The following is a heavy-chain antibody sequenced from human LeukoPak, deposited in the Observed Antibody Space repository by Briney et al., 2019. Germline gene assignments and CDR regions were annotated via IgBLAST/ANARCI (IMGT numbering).Heavy chain of an antibody. CDR1: GYTFTSYG. V-gene: IGHV1-18*01. Sequence: GASVKVSCKASGYTFTSYGISWVRQAPGQGLEWMGWISAYNGNTNYAQKLQGRVTMTTDTSTSTAYMELRSLRSDDTAVYYCARENSYYNKYRYFQHWGQGTLVTVSS. J-gene: IGHJ1*01. D-gene: IGHD3-9*01. CDR2: ISAYNGNT. CDR3: ARENSYYNKYRYFQH.